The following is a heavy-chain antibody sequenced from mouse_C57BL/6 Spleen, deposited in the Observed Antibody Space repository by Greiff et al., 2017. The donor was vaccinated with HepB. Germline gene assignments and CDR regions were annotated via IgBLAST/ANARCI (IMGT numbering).Heavy chain of an antibody. CDR1: GYTFTSYT. D-gene: IGHD1-1*01. CDR2: INPSSGYT. CDR3: ARSTVVPLMDY. J-gene: IGHJ4*01. Sequence: VQLQESGAELARPGASVKMSCKASGYTFTSYTMHWVKQRPGQGLEWIGYINPSSGYTKYNQKFKDKATLTADKSSSTAYMQLSSLTSEDSAVYYCARSTVVPLMDYWGQGTSVTVSS. V-gene: IGHV1-4*01.